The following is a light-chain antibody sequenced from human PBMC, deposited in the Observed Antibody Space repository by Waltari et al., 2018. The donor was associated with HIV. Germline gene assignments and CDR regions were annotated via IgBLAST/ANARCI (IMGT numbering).Light chain of an antibody. J-gene: IGLJ3*02. V-gene: IGLV2-14*01. CDR3: SSYSSTNTLGV. Sequence: QSALTQPASVSGSPGQSITISCPGASSDVGGYNYCPLFPPPPGKAPKLIIYEVTNRPSGVSNRFSGSKSGNTASLTISGLQPEDEADYYCSSYSSTNTLGVFGGGTILTVL. CDR2: EVT. CDR1: SSDVGGYNY.